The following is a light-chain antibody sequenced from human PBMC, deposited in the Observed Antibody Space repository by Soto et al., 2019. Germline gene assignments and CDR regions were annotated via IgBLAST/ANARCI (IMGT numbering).Light chain of an antibody. Sequence: QSALTQPASVSGSPGQSITMSCTGTSSDVGNYNFVSWYQQPPGKAPKLIIYEVTKRPSGVSSRFSASNSGNTASLTISGLQAEDEALYHCCSYAGGSTLLFGGGTKLTVL. CDR1: SSDVGNYNF. V-gene: IGLV2-23*02. CDR2: EVT. CDR3: CSYAGGSTLL. J-gene: IGLJ3*02.